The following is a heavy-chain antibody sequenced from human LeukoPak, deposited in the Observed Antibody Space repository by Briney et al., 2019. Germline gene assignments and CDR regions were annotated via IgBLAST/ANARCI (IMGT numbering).Heavy chain of an antibody. D-gene: IGHD2-2*01. Sequence: KGSASTFSCCDNSWVWVRPAPGNGREGGVITILGTTKFAQKVQGRVTITTDESTSTAYMQLSSLRSEETAVYYCARLDKDIVVVPANEDYSYYYYMDVWGKGNTVTLSS. CDR3: ARLDKDIVVVPANEDYSYYYYMDV. CDR1: ASTFSCCD. CDR2: VITILGTT. J-gene: IGHJ6*03. V-gene: IGHV1-69*05.